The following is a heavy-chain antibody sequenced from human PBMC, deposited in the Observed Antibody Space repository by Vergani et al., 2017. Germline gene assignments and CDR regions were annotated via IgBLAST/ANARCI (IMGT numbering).Heavy chain of an antibody. Sequence: EVQLLESGGDLVQPGGSLRLSCAASGFTFSNSAVSWVRQAPGRGLAWVSSISGPGLSTYYADSVKGRFSISRDNSKNTVFLQMHSLRAEDTAVYYCAKVGRSEVAGTFGAFDILGQGTMVTVSS. CDR3: AKVGRSEVAGTFGAFDI. CDR1: GFTFSNSA. V-gene: IGHV3-23*01. CDR2: ISGPGLST. D-gene: IGHD6-19*01. J-gene: IGHJ3*02.